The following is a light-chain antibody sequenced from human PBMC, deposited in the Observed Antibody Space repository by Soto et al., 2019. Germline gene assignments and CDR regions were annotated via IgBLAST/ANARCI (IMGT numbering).Light chain of an antibody. V-gene: IGKV3-20*01. J-gene: IGKJ4*01. Sequence: IELTQSPCTLSLSPGERATLSCRASQSVSSSYLVWYQQRPDPPPSLLIYGTSNRAAGIPDRFTGTGSGTDFTLNIYRLEPEDLAVYYCQQYGCSALTFGVGTKVEIK. CDR1: QSVSSSY. CDR2: GTS. CDR3: QQYGCSALT.